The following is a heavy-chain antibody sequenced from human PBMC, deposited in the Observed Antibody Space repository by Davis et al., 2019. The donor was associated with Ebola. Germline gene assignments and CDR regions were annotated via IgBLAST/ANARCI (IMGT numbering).Heavy chain of an antibody. D-gene: IGHD3-3*01. J-gene: IGHJ4*02. CDR1: GGSISSYY. Sequence: PGGSLRLSCTVSGGSISSYYWSWIRQPAGKGLEWIGRIYTSGSTNYNPSLKSRITISVDTSKNQFSLKLSSVTAADTAVYYCASIRVGSSVYSDYWGQGTLVTVSS. CDR2: IYTSGST. CDR3: ASIRVGSSVYSDY. V-gene: IGHV4-4*07.